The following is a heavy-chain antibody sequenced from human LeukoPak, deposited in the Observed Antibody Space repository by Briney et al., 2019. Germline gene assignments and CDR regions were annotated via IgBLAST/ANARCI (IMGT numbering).Heavy chain of an antibody. Sequence: GGSLRLSCAASEFTFSSYEMNWVRQAPGKGLEWVSHISSSGSTIYYADFVKGRFTISRDNAKNSLYLQMNSLRAEDTALYYCAREYGNYRDYWGQGTLVIVSS. D-gene: IGHD4-17*01. CDR1: EFTFSSYE. V-gene: IGHV3-48*03. CDR2: ISSSGSTI. CDR3: AREYGNYRDY. J-gene: IGHJ4*02.